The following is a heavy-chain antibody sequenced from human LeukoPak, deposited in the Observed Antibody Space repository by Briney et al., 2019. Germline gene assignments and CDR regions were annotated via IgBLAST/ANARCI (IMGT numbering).Heavy chain of an antibody. D-gene: IGHD5-12*01. CDR1: GGSITGYF. CDR2: IYDSGST. V-gene: IGHV4-59*01. Sequence: SETLSLTCSVSGGSITGYFWSWIRQPPGKGLEWIGYIYDSGSTNHNPSLKSRVTISLDTSKNRFSLKLNSVTAADTAVYYCAIDLRGYGDFFDYWGQGTLVTVSS. CDR3: AIDLRGYGDFFDY. J-gene: IGHJ4*02.